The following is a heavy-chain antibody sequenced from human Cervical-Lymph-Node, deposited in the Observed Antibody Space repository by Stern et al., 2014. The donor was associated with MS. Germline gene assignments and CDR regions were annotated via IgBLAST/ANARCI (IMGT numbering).Heavy chain of an antibody. CDR1: GGSFSKYA. V-gene: IGHV5-51*03. CDR2: FYPSDSDI. D-gene: IGHD4-11*01. J-gene: IGHJ4*02. Sequence: EVQLEASGAEVKKPGESLKISCRNSGGSFSKYAIAWVRQMPGKGLEWMGMFYPSDSDIRYSPSFQGQVTISADQSISTAYLQWSSLKASDTAIYYCATSLDADYIGYFDSWGQGTLVTVSS. CDR3: ATSLDADYIGYFDS.